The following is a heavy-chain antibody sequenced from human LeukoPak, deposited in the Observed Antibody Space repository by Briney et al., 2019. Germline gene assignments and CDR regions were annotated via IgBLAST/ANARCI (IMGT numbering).Heavy chain of an antibody. J-gene: IGHJ4*02. D-gene: IGHD6-13*01. V-gene: IGHV3-7*01. CDR1: GFTFSSYW. CDR3: ARDSSWYLNY. CDR2: IKQDGSEK. Sequence: GGSLRLSCAVSGFTFSSYWMSWVRQAPGKGLEWVANIKQDGSEKYYVDSVKGRFTISRDNAKNSLYLQMNSLRAEDTAVYYCARDSSWYLNYWGQGTLVTVSS.